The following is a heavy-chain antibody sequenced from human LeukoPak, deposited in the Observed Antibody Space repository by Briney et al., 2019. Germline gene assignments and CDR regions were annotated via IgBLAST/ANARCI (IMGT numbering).Heavy chain of an antibody. V-gene: IGHV3-21*01. J-gene: IGHJ4*02. CDR2: IGTARLY. Sequence: GGSLRLSYAASGFTFITYSTNWVRQAPGKGLEWVSSIGTARLYYADSVKGRFTISRDNAKNSLYLQMNSLRDEDTAVYYCARVGSSLERDYWGQGTLVTVSS. D-gene: IGHD6-13*01. CDR1: GFTFITYS. CDR3: ARVGSSLERDY.